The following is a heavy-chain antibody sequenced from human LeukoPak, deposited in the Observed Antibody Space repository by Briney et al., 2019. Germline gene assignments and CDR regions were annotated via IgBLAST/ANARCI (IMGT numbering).Heavy chain of an antibody. V-gene: IGHV3-23*01. CDR1: GFTFSSYA. Sequence: GGSLRLSCTASGFTFSSYAMSWVRQAPGKGLEWVSSLSGSGDTTYYADSVKGRFTISRDNSKNTLYLQLNSLRAEDTAVYYCAKKATVTTNYLDYWGQGTLVTVSS. D-gene: IGHD4-17*01. J-gene: IGHJ4*02. CDR3: AKKATVTTNYLDY. CDR2: LSGSGDTT.